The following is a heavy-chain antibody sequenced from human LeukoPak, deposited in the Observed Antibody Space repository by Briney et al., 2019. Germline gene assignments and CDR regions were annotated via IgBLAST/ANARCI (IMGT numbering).Heavy chain of an antibody. V-gene: IGHV4-34*01. Sequence: SETLSLTCAVYGGSFSGYYWSWIRQPPGKGLEWIGEINHSGSTNYNPSLKSRVTISVDTSKNQFSLKLSSVTAADTAVYYCARHRITMVREVIIGNWFDPWGQGTLVTVSS. CDR2: INHSGST. CDR1: GGSFSGYY. J-gene: IGHJ5*02. D-gene: IGHD3-10*01. CDR3: ARHRITMVREVIIGNWFDP.